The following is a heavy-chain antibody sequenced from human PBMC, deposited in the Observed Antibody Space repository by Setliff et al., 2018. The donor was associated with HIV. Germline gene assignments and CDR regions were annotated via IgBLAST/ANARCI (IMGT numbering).Heavy chain of an antibody. CDR2: ISAYNGNT. D-gene: IGHD4-17*01. CDR3: ARAYRPMGYGDRFDY. Sequence: SCKASGYTFTSYGISWVRQAPGQGLEWMGWISAYNGNTNYAQKLQGRVTMTTDTSTSTAYMELRSLRSEDTAVYYCARAYRPMGYGDRFDYLGQGTLVTVSS. V-gene: IGHV1-18*01. J-gene: IGHJ4*02. CDR1: GYTFTSYG.